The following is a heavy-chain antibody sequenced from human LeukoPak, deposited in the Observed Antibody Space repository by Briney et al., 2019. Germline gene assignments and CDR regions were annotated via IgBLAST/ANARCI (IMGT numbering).Heavy chain of an antibody. J-gene: IGHJ5*02. CDR1: GFTFSDYY. V-gene: IGHV3-11*01. CDR2: ISSSGSTI. Sequence: GGSLRLSCAASGFTFSDYYMSWIRQAPGKGLEWVSYISSSGSTIYYADSVKGRFTISRDNAKNSLYLQMNSLRAEDTAGYYCARDWATDGVKDIVVVPAARGWFDPWGQGTLVTVSS. CDR3: ARDWATDGVKDIVVVPAARGWFDP. D-gene: IGHD2-2*01.